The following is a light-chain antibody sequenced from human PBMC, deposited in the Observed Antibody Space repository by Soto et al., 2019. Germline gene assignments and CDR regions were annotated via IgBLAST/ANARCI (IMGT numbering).Light chain of an antibody. V-gene: IGKV3-15*01. CDR1: QSVSSN. CDR3: KQYKEWPPFT. CDR2: GAS. J-gene: IGKJ5*01. Sequence: PPAPVTLSGYPAERARLSCTSSQSVSSNLAWYQQKPGQAPRLLIYGASTRATGIPARFSGSGSGTEFTLTISSLQSEDFAVYYCKQYKEWPPFTFGQGTRLEIK.